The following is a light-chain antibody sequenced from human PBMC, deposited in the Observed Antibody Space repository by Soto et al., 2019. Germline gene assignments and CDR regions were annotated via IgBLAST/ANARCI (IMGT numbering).Light chain of an antibody. Sequence: EIVLTQSPGTLYLSPGESTTLSCRASQSVGRNFLAWYQQKPGRAPRLLIHGASYRATGIPDRFSGSGSETDFSLTISRLEPEESAVYYCHQYAASPLTFGRGTKVEIK. CDR1: QSVGRNF. J-gene: IGKJ4*01. V-gene: IGKV3-20*01. CDR2: GAS. CDR3: HQYAASPLT.